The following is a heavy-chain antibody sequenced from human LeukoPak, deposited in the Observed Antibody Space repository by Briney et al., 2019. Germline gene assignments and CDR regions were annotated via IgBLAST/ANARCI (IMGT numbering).Heavy chain of an antibody. CDR3: ARGPRSGWYGGFDP. CDR1: GDSIRSYY. J-gene: IGHJ5*02. CDR2: MHYTGGT. V-gene: IGHV4-59*01. Sequence: SETLSLTCTVSGDSIRSYYWSWIRQPPGKGLEWIGYMHYTGGTKYNSSLKSRVITSVDTSKNQFSLKLSSVTAADTAVYYCARGPRSGWYGGFDPWGQGILVTVSS. D-gene: IGHD6-19*01.